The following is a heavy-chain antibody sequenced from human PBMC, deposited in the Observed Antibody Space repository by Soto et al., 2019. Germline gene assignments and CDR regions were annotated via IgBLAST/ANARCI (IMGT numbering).Heavy chain of an antibody. Sequence: EVQLVESGGGLVQPGGSLRLSCAASGFTVSSKYMSWVRQAPGKGLEWVSVIYSGGSTYYADSVKGRFTISRDNSKNTLYLQMTSLRAEDTAVYYCARDGAVAGTLGYFQHWGQGTLVTVAS. J-gene: IGHJ1*01. CDR2: IYSGGST. CDR3: ARDGAVAGTLGYFQH. V-gene: IGHV3-66*01. CDR1: GFTVSSKY. D-gene: IGHD6-19*01.